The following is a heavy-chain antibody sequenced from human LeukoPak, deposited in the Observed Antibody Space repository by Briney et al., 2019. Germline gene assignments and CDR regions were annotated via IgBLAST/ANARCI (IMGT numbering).Heavy chain of an antibody. CDR2: IYHGGST. D-gene: IGHD3-9*01. V-gene: IGHV4-30-2*01. Sequence: SQTLSLTCAVSGGSISSVGYSWSWIRQPPGKGLKWIGYIYHGGSTHYNPSLKSRVTISVDRPKNQFSLKLRSVTAADTAVYYCAREYYDILTGSTWFDPWGQGTLVTVSS. CDR3: AREYYDILTGSTWFDP. CDR1: GGSISSVGYS. J-gene: IGHJ5*02.